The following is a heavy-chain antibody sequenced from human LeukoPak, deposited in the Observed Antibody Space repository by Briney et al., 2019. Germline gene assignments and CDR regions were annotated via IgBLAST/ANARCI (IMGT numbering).Heavy chain of an antibody. V-gene: IGHV1-2*02. CDR3: ARTQSDSGSYWTFDY. Sequence: GASVKDSCKASGYTFTGYYMHWVRQAPGQGLECVGWINPNSGGTNYAQKFQGRVTMTRDTSISKAYIELSRLRSDDTAVQYCARTQSDSGSYWTFDYWGQGTLVTVSS. J-gene: IGHJ4*02. CDR1: GYTFTGYY. D-gene: IGHD1-26*01. CDR2: INPNSGGT.